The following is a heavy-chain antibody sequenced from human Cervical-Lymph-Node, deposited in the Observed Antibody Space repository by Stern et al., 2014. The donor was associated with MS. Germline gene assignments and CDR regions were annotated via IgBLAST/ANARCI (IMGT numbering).Heavy chain of an antibody. V-gene: IGHV5-51*03. CDR3: ARRGHGYMGIDY. CDR1: GYRFTNNW. Sequence: EVPLEESGAEVKKPGESLRISCEVSGYRFTNNWIGWVRQMPGKGLEWMGIIYPGDSETRYSPSFQGQVTILVDKSNTTTYLQWSSLKASDTAIYYCARRGHGYMGIDYWGQGTLVTVSS. CDR2: IYPGDSET. D-gene: IGHD1-1*01. J-gene: IGHJ4*02.